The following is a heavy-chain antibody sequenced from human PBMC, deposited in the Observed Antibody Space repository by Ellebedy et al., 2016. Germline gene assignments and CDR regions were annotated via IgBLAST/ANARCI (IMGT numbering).Heavy chain of an antibody. CDR1: GFTFDDYA. V-gene: IGHV3-9*01. J-gene: IGHJ4*02. D-gene: IGHD6-13*01. CDR3: ARDRSSSWYSDYFDY. CDR2: ISWNSGSI. Sequence: SLKISCAASGFTFDDYAMHWVRQAPGKGLEWVSGISWNSGSIGYADSVKGRFTISRDNAKNSLYLQMNSLRDEDTAVYYCARDRSSSWYSDYFDYWGQGTLVTVSS.